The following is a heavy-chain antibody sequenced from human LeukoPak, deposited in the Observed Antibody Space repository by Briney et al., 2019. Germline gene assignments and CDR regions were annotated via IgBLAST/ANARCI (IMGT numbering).Heavy chain of an antibody. CDR1: GYSFTSYW. V-gene: IGHV5-51*01. Sequence: GEPLQISCKASGYSFTSYWIAWVRHMPGKGLEWMGLIYPGDSKTRYSPSFQGQVAISADKSITTACLQWSSLKASETPIYYCARGGSSSFSFGYWGQGTPVTVSS. J-gene: IGHJ4*02. CDR3: ARGGSSSFSFGY. CDR2: IYPGDSKT. D-gene: IGHD6-6*01.